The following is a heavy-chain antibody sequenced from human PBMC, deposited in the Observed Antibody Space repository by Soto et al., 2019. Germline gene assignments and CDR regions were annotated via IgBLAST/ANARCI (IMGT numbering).Heavy chain of an antibody. V-gene: IGHV3-74*01. Sequence: EVHLVESGGGLVQPGGSLRLSCAASGFTFRNSWMHWVRQAPGKGLVWVSRINHDGTNTDYADSVKGRFTISRGNAKNTVYLQVNNLRAGDTAVYYCARDGSWRGELSWGQGALVTVSS. CDR2: INHDGTNT. D-gene: IGHD1-7*01. J-gene: IGHJ5*01. CDR3: ARDGSWRGELS. CDR1: GFTFRNSW.